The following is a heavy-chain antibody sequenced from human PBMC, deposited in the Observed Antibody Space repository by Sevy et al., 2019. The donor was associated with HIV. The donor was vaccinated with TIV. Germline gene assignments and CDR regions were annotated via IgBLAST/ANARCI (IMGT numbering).Heavy chain of an antibody. V-gene: IGHV3-30*04. D-gene: IGHD2-8*01. CDR3: AREGPYCTNGVCQRVVDY. CDR1: GFTFSSYA. J-gene: IGHJ4*02. Sequence: GGSLRLSCAASGFTFSSYAMHWVRQAPGKGLEWVAVISYDGSKKYYADSVKGRFTISRDNSKITLYLQMNCLRAEDTAVYYCAREGPYCTNGVCQRVVDYWGQGTLVTVSS. CDR2: ISYDGSKK.